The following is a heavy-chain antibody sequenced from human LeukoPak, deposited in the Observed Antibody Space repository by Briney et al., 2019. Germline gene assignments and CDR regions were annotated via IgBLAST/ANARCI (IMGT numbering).Heavy chain of an antibody. CDR3: ARSSSWGPRPSNNAFDI. V-gene: IGHV3-21*01. CDR2: ISSSSSYI. Sequence: GGSLRLSCAASGFTFSSYSMNWVRQAPGKGLEWVSSISSSSSYIYYADSVKGRFTISRDNSKNTLYLQMNSLRAEDTAVYYCARSSSWGPRPSNNAFDIWGQGTMVTVSS. CDR1: GFTFSSYS. J-gene: IGHJ3*02. D-gene: IGHD6-13*01.